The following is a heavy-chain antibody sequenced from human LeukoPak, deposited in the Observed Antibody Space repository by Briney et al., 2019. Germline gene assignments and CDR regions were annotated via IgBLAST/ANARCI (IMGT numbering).Heavy chain of an antibody. CDR1: GFTFSSYA. D-gene: IGHD3-9*01. CDR3: AKEMRPYDILTGYFPT. V-gene: IGHV3-23*01. CDR2: ISGSGGST. J-gene: IGHJ5*02. Sequence: GGSLRLSCAASGFTFSSYAMSWVRQAPGKGLEWVSAISGSGGSTYYADSVEGRFTISRDNSKNTLYLQMNSLRAEDMAVYYCAKEMRPYDILTGYFPTWGQGTLVTVSS.